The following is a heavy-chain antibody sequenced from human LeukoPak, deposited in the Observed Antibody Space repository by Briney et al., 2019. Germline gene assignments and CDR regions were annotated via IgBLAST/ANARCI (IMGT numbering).Heavy chain of an antibody. CDR1: GYTFTSYS. J-gene: IGHJ3*02. Sequence: ASVKVSCKASGYTFTSYSISWVRHAPRQGLEWMGLISAYNGNTNYAQKLQGRVTMTTDTSTSTAYMELRSLRSDDTAVYYCARPMDYDSSGYYHDAFDIWGQGTMVTVSS. D-gene: IGHD3-22*01. CDR3: ARPMDYDSSGYYHDAFDI. V-gene: IGHV1-18*01. CDR2: ISAYNGNT.